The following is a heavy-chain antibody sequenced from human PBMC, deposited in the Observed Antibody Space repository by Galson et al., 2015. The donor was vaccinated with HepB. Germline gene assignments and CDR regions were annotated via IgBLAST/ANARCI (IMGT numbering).Heavy chain of an antibody. J-gene: IGHJ6*02. Sequence: SVKVSCKASGYTFTSYAMNWVRQAPGQGLEWMGWINTNTGNPTYAQGFTGRFVFSLDTSVSTAYLQISSLKAEDTAVYYCAKGIAAAGDYYYYGMDAWGQGTTVTVSS. V-gene: IGHV7-4-1*02. D-gene: IGHD6-13*01. CDR1: GYTFTSYA. CDR2: INTNTGNP. CDR3: AKGIAAAGDYYYYGMDA.